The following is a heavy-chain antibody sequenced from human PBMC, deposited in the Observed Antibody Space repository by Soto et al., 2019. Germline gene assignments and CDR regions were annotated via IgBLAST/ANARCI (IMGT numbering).Heavy chain of an antibody. CDR3: ARDVQSFWSGYSNWFDP. V-gene: IGHV1-18*01. Sequence: ASVKVSCKASGYTFTSYGISWVRQAPGQGLEWMGWISAYNGNTNYAQKLQGRVTMTTDTSTSTAYMELRSLRSDDTAVYYCARDVQSFWSGYSNWFDPWGQGTLVTVSS. CDR2: ISAYNGNT. CDR1: GYTFTSYG. J-gene: IGHJ5*02. D-gene: IGHD3-3*01.